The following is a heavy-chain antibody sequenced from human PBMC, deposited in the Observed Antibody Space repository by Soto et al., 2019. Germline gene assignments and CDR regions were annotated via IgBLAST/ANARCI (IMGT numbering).Heavy chain of an antibody. CDR2: IFYSGVT. V-gene: IGHV4-59*01. J-gene: IGHJ4*02. CDR1: GGSISGYY. D-gene: IGHD6-19*01. CDR3: ARVGSSGWSPDY. Sequence: SETLSLTCTVSGGSISGYYWTWIRQPPGKGLEWIGYIFYSGVTNYNPSLKSRVTLSVGTSKNQFSLKLRSVTAADTAVYYCARVGSSGWSPDYWGRGTLVTVSS.